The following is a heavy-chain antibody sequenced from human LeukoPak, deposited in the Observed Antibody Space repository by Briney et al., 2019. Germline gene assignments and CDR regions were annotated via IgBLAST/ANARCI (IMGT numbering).Heavy chain of an antibody. Sequence: GASVKVSCKASGYTFTSYGISWVRQAPGRGLEWMGWISAYNGNTNYAQKLQGRVTMTTDTSTSTAYMELRSLRSDDTAVYYCARDKGPRLTYYYDSSGSDAFDIWGQGTMVTVSS. CDR2: ISAYNGNT. CDR3: ARDKGPRLTYYYDSSGSDAFDI. V-gene: IGHV1-18*01. J-gene: IGHJ3*02. CDR1: GYTFTSYG. D-gene: IGHD3-22*01.